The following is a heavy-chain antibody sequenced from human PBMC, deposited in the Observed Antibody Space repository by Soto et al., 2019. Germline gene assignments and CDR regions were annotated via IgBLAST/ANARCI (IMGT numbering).Heavy chain of an antibody. CDR3: AKGPKQCLGFDY. Sequence: QLQLQESGPGLVKPSETLSLTCTVSGGSISNSNYYWGWIRQPPGKGLEWIGNIYYSGTTYDNPSLKIGVTISVDTSKNDFSLDLSSVTAADPAVYYCAKGPKQCLGFDYWGQGTLVTVFS. V-gene: IGHV4-39*02. D-gene: IGHD6-19*01. CDR2: IYYSGTT. J-gene: IGHJ4*02. CDR1: GGSISNSNYY.